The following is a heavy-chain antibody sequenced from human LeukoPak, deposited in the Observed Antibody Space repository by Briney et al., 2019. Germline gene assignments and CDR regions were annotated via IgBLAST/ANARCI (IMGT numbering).Heavy chain of an antibody. CDR3: ARHSVAYYYDFDY. CDR1: GGSFSSSNYY. Sequence: SETLSLTCTVSGGSFSSSNYYWGWIRQPPGKGLEWIGSIYYSGSTYYNPSLKSRVTISVDTSKNQFSLKLSSVTAADTAVYYCARHSVAYYYDFDYWGQGTLVTVSS. D-gene: IGHD3-22*01. CDR2: IYYSGST. V-gene: IGHV4-39*01. J-gene: IGHJ4*02.